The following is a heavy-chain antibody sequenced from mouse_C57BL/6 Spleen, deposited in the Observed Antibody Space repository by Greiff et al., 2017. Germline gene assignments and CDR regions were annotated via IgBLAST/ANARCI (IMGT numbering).Heavy chain of an antibody. J-gene: IGHJ1*03. D-gene: IGHD1-1*01. CDR1: GFNIKNTY. Sequence: EVQLQQSVAELVRPGASVKLSCTASGFNIKNTYMHWVKQRPEQGLEWIGRIDPANGNTKYAPKFQGKATITADTSSNTAYLQLSSLTSEDTAIYYCARTHYGSSPSYWYCDVWGTGTTVTVSS. CDR2: IDPANGNT. CDR3: ARTHYGSSPSYWYCDV. V-gene: IGHV14-3*01.